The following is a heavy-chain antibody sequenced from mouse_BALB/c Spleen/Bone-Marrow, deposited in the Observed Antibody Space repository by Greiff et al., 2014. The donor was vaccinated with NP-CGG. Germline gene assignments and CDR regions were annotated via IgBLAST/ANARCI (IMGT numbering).Heavy chain of an antibody. CDR1: GFSLTSYG. CDR2: IWAGGST. V-gene: IGHV2-9*02. CDR3: ARDRRDYGKAWYFDV. J-gene: IGHJ1*01. D-gene: IGHD2-1*01. Sequence: VQLQQSGPGLVAPSQSLSITCTVSGFSLTSYGVHWVRQPPGKGLEWLGIIWAGGSTNYKSALMSRLSISKDNSKGQVFLKMNSLRTDDTAMYYCARDRRDYGKAWYFDVWGAGTTVTVSS.